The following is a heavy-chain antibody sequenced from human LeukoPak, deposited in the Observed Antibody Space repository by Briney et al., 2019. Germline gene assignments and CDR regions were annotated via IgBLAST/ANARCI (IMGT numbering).Heavy chain of an antibody. CDR2: IRYDGSNK. CDR1: GFTFSSYG. CDR3: AKDASSSWGGWFGP. Sequence: GGSLRLSCAASGFTFSSYGMHWVRRAPGKGLEWVAFIRYDGSNKYYADSVKGRFTIPRDNSKNTLYLQMNSLRAEDTAVYYCAKDASSSWGGWFGPWGQGTLVTVSS. D-gene: IGHD6-13*01. V-gene: IGHV3-30*02. J-gene: IGHJ5*02.